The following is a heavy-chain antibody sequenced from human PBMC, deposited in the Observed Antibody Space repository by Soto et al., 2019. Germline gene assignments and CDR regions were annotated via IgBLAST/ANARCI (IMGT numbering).Heavy chain of an antibody. D-gene: IGHD3-3*01. CDR2: IKSKTDGGTT. CDR1: GFTFSNAW. J-gene: IGHJ4*02. V-gene: IGHV3-15*01. Sequence: KTGGSLRLSCAASGFTFSNAWMSWVRQAPGKGLEWVGRIKSKTDGGTTDYAAPVKGRFTISRDDSKNTLYLQMNSLKTEDTAVYYCTTDGLRFLEWLPFDYWGQGTLVTVSS. CDR3: TTDGLRFLEWLPFDY.